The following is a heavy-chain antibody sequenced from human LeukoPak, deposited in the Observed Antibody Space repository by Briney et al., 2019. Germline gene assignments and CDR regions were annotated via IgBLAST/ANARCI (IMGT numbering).Heavy chain of an antibody. V-gene: IGHV1-18*01. J-gene: IGHJ6*03. CDR3: ARPYYGGNPHYYYIDV. D-gene: IGHD4-23*01. Sequence: DSAKVSCKASGYTFTSYGITWVRQAPGQGLEWMGWISGYNGNTNYAQKFQDRVTMTTDTTTSTAYMELRSLKSDDTAVYYCARPYYGGNPHYYYIDVWGKGTTVTVSS. CDR1: GYTFTSYG. CDR2: ISGYNGNT.